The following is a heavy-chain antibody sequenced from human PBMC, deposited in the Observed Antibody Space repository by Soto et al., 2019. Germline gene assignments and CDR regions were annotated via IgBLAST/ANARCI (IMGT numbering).Heavy chain of an antibody. CDR2: INGDGRST. V-gene: IGHV3-74*01. Sequence: EVQVVESGGGLVQPGGSLRLSCVASGFTFSSYWMHWVRQAPGKGLVCVSGINGDGRSTEYADSVKGRFTISRDNAKNRLYIQMNSLRAEDTDVYYCASGTIRGQGTLVTFSS. CDR1: GFTFSSYW. J-gene: IGHJ4*02. CDR3: ASGTI. D-gene: IGHD3-3*01.